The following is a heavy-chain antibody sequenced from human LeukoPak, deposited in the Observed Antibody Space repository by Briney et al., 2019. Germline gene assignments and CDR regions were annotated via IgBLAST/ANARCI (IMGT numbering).Heavy chain of an antibody. CDR3: ARDQGYYGSGSYYKAHDY. J-gene: IGHJ4*02. CDR1: GFTFSSYW. CDR2: IKQDESEK. Sequence: GSLRLSCAASGFTFSSYWMSWVRQAPGKGLEWVANIKQDESEKFYVDSVKGRFTISRDNAKNSLYLQMNSLRAEDTAVYYCARDQGYYGSGSYYKAHDYWGQGTLVTVSS. D-gene: IGHD3-10*01. V-gene: IGHV3-7*01.